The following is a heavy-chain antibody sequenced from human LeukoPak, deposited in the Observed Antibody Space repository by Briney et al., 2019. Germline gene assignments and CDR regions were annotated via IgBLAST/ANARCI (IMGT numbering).Heavy chain of an antibody. V-gene: IGHV4-38-2*02. CDR1: GYSISSGYY. CDR3: ASHTKGRGSMVRGVIFDY. D-gene: IGHD3-10*01. J-gene: IGHJ4*02. CDR2: IYHSGST. Sequence: SETLSLTCTVSGYSISSGYYWGWIRQPPGKGLEWIGSIYHSGSTYYNPSLKSRVTISVDTSKNQFSLKLSSVTAADTAVYYCASHTKGRGSMVRGVIFDYWGQGTLVTVSS.